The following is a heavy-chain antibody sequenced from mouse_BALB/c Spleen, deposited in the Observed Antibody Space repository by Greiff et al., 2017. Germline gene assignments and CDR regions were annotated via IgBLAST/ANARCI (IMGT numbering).Heavy chain of an antibody. D-gene: IGHD3-1*01. CDR1: GFTFSSYA. V-gene: IGHV5-9-4*01. J-gene: IGHJ2*01. CDR3: ARVSGYRGYFDY. Sequence: EVQVVESGGGLVKPGGSLKLSCAASGFTFSSYAMSWVRQSPEKRLEWVAEISSGGSYTYYPDTVTGRFTISRDNAKNTLYLEMSSLRSEDTAMYYCARVSGYRGYFDYWGQGTTLSLL. CDR2: ISSGGSYT.